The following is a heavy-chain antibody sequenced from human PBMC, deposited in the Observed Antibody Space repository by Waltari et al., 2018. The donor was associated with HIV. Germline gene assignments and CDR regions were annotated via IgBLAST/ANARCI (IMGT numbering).Heavy chain of an antibody. D-gene: IGHD5-12*01. CDR3: AREGRRADVEMATTFGY. CDR2: IIPIFGTA. Sequence: QVQLVQSGAEVKKPGSSVKVSCKASGGTFSSYAISWVRPAPGQGLEWMGGIIPIFGTANYAQKFQGRVTITADESTSTAYMELSSLRSEDTAVYYCAREGRRADVEMATTFGYWGQGTLVTVSS. J-gene: IGHJ4*02. CDR1: GGTFSSYA. V-gene: IGHV1-69*01.